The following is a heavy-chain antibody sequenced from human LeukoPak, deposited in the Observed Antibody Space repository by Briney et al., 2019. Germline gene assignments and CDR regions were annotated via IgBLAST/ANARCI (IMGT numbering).Heavy chain of an antibody. J-gene: IGHJ4*02. CDR3: ITPLPYSAQ. D-gene: IGHD2-21*01. Sequence: WIRQPPGKGLEWVGRIKPKTDGETTEYAAPVKDRFSISRDDSKSMMYLQMNSLKTEDTAVYYCITPLPYSAQGGQGTLVTVSS. V-gene: IGHV3-15*07. CDR2: IKPKTDGETT.